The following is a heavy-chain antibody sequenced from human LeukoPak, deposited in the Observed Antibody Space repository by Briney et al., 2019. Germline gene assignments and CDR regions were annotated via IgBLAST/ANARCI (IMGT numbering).Heavy chain of an antibody. D-gene: IGHD3-22*01. V-gene: IGHV4-34*01. CDR2: INHSGST. CDR3: ARGLRYYDSSGYNH. J-gene: IGHJ5*02. Sequence: TSETLSLTCTVSGGSISSYYWSWIRQPPGKGLEWIGEINHSGSTNYNPSLKSRVTISVDTSKNQFSLKLSSVTAADTAVYYCARGLRYYDSSGYNHWGQGTLVTVSS. CDR1: GGSISSYY.